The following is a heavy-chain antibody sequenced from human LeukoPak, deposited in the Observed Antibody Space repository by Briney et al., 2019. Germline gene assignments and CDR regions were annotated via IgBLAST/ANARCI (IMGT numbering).Heavy chain of an antibody. CDR2: INHSGST. D-gene: IGHD3-3*01. CDR3: ARGFKRVGRFLEWLDWYYMDV. J-gene: IGHJ6*03. Sequence: SETLSLTCSVYGGSFSGDYWSWIRQPPGKGLEWIGEINHSGSTNYNPSLKSRVTISVDTSKNQFSLKLSSVTAADTAVYYCARGFKRVGRFLEWLDWYYMDVWGKGTTVTVSS. V-gene: IGHV4-34*01. CDR1: GGSFSGDY.